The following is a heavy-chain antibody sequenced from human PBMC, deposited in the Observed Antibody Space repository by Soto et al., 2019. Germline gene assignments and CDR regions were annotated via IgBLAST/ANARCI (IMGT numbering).Heavy chain of an antibody. CDR3: ARDDGVGGTRGVPWFDP. CDR1: GFTFSSYV. CDR2: ISGSGIST. J-gene: IGHJ5*02. D-gene: IGHD1-7*01. V-gene: IGHV3-23*01. Sequence: GGSLRLSCAASGFTFSSYVMSWVRQAPGKGLEWVSGISGSGISTNYADSVKGRFTISRDNSRNTLYLQMNSLGAEDTAIYYCARDDGVGGTRGVPWFDPWGQGTLVTVSS.